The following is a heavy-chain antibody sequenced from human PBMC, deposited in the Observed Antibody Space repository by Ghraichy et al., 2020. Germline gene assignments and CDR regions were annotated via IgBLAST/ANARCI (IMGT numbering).Heavy chain of an antibody. V-gene: IGHV4-39*01. CDR1: GGSISSSPYY. Sequence: GSLSLTCIVSGGSISSSPYYWGWVRQPPGKGLEWIGCIYYRGTTYYKPALKSRVTMSVDTSKNQFSLRLTSVTAADTAVYFCARVGGLAVAGTDNWPAPWGQGTQVTVSS. J-gene: IGHJ5*02. CDR3: ARVGGLAVAGTDNWPAP. D-gene: IGHD6-19*01. CDR2: IYYRGTT.